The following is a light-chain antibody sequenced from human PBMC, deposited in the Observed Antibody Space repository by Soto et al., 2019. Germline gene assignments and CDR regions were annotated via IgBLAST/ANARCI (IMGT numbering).Light chain of an antibody. CDR3: QQSHSIPRT. Sequence: DIQMTQSPSSLSASIGDRVNITCRASQSITTFLNWYQWKPGKAPKFLIYAASGLQHGVPSRFSGSGSGTEFTLTISSLQLEDFAVYYCQQSHSIPRTFGQGTRLEIK. J-gene: IGKJ2*01. CDR1: QSITTF. CDR2: AAS. V-gene: IGKV1-39*01.